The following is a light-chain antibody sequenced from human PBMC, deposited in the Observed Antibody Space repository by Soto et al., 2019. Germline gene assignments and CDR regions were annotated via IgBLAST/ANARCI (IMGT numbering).Light chain of an antibody. J-gene: IGKJ5*01. CDR1: QSVSNS. CDR2: GES. V-gene: IGKV3-15*01. Sequence: EIVVTQCRAHLSVCPGERATLAGRGSQSVSNSLAWYQQRPGQAPRILIYGESSRATGIPARFSGSGSGTEFTLTTSSLEPEDFAVYYCQQRSNWPPITFGQGTRLEIK. CDR3: QQRSNWPPIT.